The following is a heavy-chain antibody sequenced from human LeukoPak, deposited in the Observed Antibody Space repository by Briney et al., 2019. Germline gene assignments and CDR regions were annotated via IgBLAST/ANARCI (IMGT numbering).Heavy chain of an antibody. Sequence: ASVKVSCKASGYTFTGYYMHWVRQAPGQGLEWMGWINPNSGRTNYAQKFQGRVTMTRDTSISTAYMELSRLRSDDTAVYYCARGYRIAARSAFSSWGQGTLVTVSS. J-gene: IGHJ4*02. D-gene: IGHD6-6*01. CDR1: GYTFTGYY. V-gene: IGHV1-2*02. CDR2: INPNSGRT. CDR3: ARGYRIAARSAFSS.